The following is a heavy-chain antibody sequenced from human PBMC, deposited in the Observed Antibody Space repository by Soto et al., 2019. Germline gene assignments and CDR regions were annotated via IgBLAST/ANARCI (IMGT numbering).Heavy chain of an antibody. CDR2: INPNSGGT. V-gene: IGHV1-2*02. CDR1: GYTFTGYY. Sequence: ASVKVSCKASGYTFTGYYMHWVRQAPGQGLEWMGWINPNSGGTNYAQKFQGRVTMTRDTSISTAYMELSRLRSDDTAVYYCARSMDSHDYYYGMDVWGQGTTVTV. D-gene: IGHD2-15*01. CDR3: ARSMDSHDYYYGMDV. J-gene: IGHJ6*02.